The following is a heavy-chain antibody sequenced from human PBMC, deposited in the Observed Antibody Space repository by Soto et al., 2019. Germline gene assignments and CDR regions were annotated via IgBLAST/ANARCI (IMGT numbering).Heavy chain of an antibody. CDR3: ARDQGSVEPFDI. D-gene: IGHD2-15*01. CDR1: GGTFSSYA. CDR2: ISPNNGTA. V-gene: IGHV1-69*13. Sequence: SVKVSCKASGGTFSSYAISWVRQAPGQGLEWMGGISPNNGTANYAQKFQGRVTMTADESTSTAYMELSSLRSEDTAVYYCARDQGSVEPFDIWGQGTMVTVSS. J-gene: IGHJ3*02.